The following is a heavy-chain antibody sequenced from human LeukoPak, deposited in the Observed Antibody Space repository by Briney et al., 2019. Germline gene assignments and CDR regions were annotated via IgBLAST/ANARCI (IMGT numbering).Heavy chain of an antibody. CDR3: ARDHYKSYLDH. D-gene: IGHD1-1*01. J-gene: IGHJ4*02. Sequence: PRRTLRLSPALSRFTLTSYSMNCVPQAPGKGLEWVSSISSTSRYIYYADSVKGRFTISRDNAKNSLYLHMNSLRAEDTPVYYCARDHYKSYLDHWGGGTLVTVSS. V-gene: IGHV3-21*01. CDR2: ISSTSRYI. CDR1: RFTLTSYS.